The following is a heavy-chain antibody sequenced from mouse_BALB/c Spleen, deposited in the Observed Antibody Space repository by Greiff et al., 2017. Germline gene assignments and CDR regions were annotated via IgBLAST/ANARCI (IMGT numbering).Heavy chain of an antibody. V-gene: IGHV14-3*02. CDR2: IDPANGNT. CDR1: GFNIKDTY. J-gene: IGHJ4*01. D-gene: IGHD3-1*01. CDR3: ARGQLGAVAMDY. Sequence: EVKLQESGAELVKPGASVKLSCTASGFNIKDTYMHWVKQRPEQGLEWIGRIDPANGNTKYDPKFQGKATITADTSSNTAYLQLSSLTSEDTAVYYCARGQLGAVAMDYWGQGTSVTVSS.